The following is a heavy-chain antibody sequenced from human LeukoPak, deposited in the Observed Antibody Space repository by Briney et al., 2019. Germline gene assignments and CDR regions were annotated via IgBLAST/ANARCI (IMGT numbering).Heavy chain of an antibody. V-gene: IGHV1-18*01. Sequence: GASVRVSCKASDYTFTSYGISWVRQAPGQGLEWMGWISAYNGNTNYAQKLQGRVTMTTDTSTSTAYMELRSLRSDDTAVYYCARDYGSGPLGWFDPWGQGTLVTVSS. CDR1: DYTFTSYG. D-gene: IGHD3-10*01. CDR3: ARDYGSGPLGWFDP. J-gene: IGHJ5*02. CDR2: ISAYNGNT.